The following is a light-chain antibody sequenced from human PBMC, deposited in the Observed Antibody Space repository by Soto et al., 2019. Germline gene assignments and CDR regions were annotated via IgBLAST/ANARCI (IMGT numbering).Light chain of an antibody. Sequence: QSALTQPASVSGSPGQSITISCTGTSVDVGTYNLVSWYRQDPGKAPKLLLYEVTKLPSGVSNRFSGSKSGNTASLTISGLQAEDEADYFCCSYAGSKTFVVFGGWTKLTVL. CDR1: SVDVGTYNL. CDR3: CSYAGSKTFVV. J-gene: IGLJ2*01. V-gene: IGLV2-23*02. CDR2: EVT.